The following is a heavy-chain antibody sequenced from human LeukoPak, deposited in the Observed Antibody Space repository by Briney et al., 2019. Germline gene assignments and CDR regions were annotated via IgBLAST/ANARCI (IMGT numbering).Heavy chain of an antibody. CDR3: TRRPMGYCSSTSCSYGMDV. CDR1: GFTFGDYA. V-gene: IGHV3-49*04. CDR2: IRSKAYGGTT. J-gene: IGHJ6*02. Sequence: PGRSLRLSCTASGFTFGDYAMSWVRQAPGKGLEWVGFIRSKAYGGTTEYAASVKGRFTISRDDSKSIAYLQMNSLKTEDTAVYYCTRRPMGYCSSTSCSYGMDVWGQGTTVTVSS. D-gene: IGHD2-2*01.